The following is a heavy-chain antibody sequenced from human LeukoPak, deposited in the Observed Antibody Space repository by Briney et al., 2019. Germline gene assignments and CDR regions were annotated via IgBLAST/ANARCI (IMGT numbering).Heavy chain of an antibody. CDR3: ASHYYGSGSYYNVEWFDP. V-gene: IGHV4-34*01. Sequence: SEALSLTCAVYGGSFSGYYWSWIRQPPGKGLEWIGEINHSGSTNYNPSLKSRVTISVDTSKNQFSLKLSSVTAADTAVYYCASHYYGSGSYYNVEWFDPWGQGTLVTVSS. CDR2: INHSGST. CDR1: GGSFSGYY. J-gene: IGHJ5*02. D-gene: IGHD3-10*01.